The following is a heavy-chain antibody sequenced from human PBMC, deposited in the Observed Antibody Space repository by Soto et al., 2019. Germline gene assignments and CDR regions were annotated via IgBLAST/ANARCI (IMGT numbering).Heavy chain of an antibody. Sequence: QVQLQESGPGLVEPSQTLSLTCTVSGGSISTVDYWWSWIRQSPDMGLEWIGHIYDGGRTYNNPSLESRVTMSVDTSKSQLSLTLSSVSAADTAVYYCARGPSGDKVDSWDQGTLVTVSS. CDR1: GGSISTVDYW. D-gene: IGHD7-27*01. V-gene: IGHV4-30-4*01. J-gene: IGHJ4*02. CDR3: ARGPSGDKVDS. CDR2: IYDGGRT.